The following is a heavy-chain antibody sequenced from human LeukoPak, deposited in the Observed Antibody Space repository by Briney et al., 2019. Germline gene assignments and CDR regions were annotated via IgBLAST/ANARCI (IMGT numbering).Heavy chain of an antibody. CDR1: GGSFSGYY. D-gene: IGHD6-13*01. Sequence: PSETLSLTCAVYGGSFSGYYWSWIRQPPGKGLELIGEINHSGSTNYNPSLKSRVTISVDTSKSQFSLKLSSVTAADTAVYYCASRTAAGLYYFDYWGQGTLVTVSS. J-gene: IGHJ4*02. CDR2: INHSGST. CDR3: ASRTAAGLYYFDY. V-gene: IGHV4-34*01.